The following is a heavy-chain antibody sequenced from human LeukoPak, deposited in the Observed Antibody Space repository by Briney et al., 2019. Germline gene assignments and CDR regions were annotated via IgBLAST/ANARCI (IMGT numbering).Heavy chain of an antibody. D-gene: IGHD6-19*01. CDR1: GGSFSGYY. CDR3: ARVRGIAVATDDY. V-gene: IGHV4-34*01. CDR2: INHSGST. J-gene: IGHJ4*02. Sequence: PSETLSLTCAVYGGSFSGYYWSWIRQPPGKGLEWIGEINHSGSTNYNPSLKSRVTISVDTSKNQFSLKLSSVTAADTAVYYCARVRGIAVATDDYWGQGTLVTVSS.